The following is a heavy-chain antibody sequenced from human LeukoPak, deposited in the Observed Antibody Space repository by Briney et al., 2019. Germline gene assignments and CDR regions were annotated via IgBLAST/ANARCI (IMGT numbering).Heavy chain of an antibody. CDR1: RFTFSSYW. D-gene: IGHD1-1*01. V-gene: IGHV3-74*01. Sequence: GGSLRLSCVASRFTFSSYWMHWVRHDPGEGLVWVSYISPDGSTTRYADSVKGRFTIYRDNAKNTLYLQMNSLRVEDTAVYFCASAWSYWGQGALVTVSS. CDR3: ASAWSY. J-gene: IGHJ4*02. CDR2: ISPDGSTT.